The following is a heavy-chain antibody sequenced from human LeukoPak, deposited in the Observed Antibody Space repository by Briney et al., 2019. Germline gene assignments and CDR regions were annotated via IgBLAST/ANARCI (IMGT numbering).Heavy chain of an antibody. D-gene: IGHD2-21*02. CDR1: GYSITSGYY. Sequence: PSETLSLTFTVSGYSITSGYYWGWIRQPPGKGLEWIGSIYHSGSTYYNPSLKSRVTISVDTSKNQFSLKLSSVTAADTAVYYCSSVVVTAIEYWGQGILVTVSS. J-gene: IGHJ4*02. CDR2: IYHSGST. CDR3: SSVVVTAIEY. V-gene: IGHV4-38-2*02.